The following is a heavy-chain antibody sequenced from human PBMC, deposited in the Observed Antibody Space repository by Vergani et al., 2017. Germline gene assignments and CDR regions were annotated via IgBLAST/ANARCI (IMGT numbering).Heavy chain of an antibody. CDR3: ARETTLVVVAAGAFDI. CDR2: ISYDGSNK. J-gene: IGHJ3*02. Sequence: QVQLVESGAGLAKPGGSLKLSCAASGFTFSSYAMPWVRQAPGKGLEWVAVISYDGSNKYYADSVKGRFTISRDNSKNTLYLQMNSLRAEDTAVYYCARETTLVVVAAGAFDIWGQGTMVTVSS. D-gene: IGHD2-15*01. CDR1: GFTFSSYA. V-gene: IGHV3-30-3*01.